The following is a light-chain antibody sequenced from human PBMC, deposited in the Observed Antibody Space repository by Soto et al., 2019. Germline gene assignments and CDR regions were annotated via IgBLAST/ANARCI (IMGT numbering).Light chain of an antibody. J-gene: IGLJ1*01. CDR2: NVT. V-gene: IGLV2-23*02. Sequence: QSVLTQPASVSGSPGQSITISCSGNAVSYQLVSWYQQQPGKAPKLILYNVTRRPSGVSNRFSGFKSGTTASLKITGLKAEDEADYYCCSFVGVTNDVFGNGTKVTVL. CDR1: GNAVSYQL. CDR3: CSFVGVTNDV.